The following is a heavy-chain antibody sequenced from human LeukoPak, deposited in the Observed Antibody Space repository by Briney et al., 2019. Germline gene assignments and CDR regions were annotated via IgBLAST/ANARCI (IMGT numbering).Heavy chain of an antibody. CDR1: GFTFDDYG. V-gene: IGHV3-20*04. D-gene: IGHD6-19*01. CDR2: INWNGGST. CDR3: AKVSDISVAAYFDY. Sequence: GGSLRLSCAASGFTFDDYGLSWVRQAPGKGLEWVSTINWNGGSTGYADSVKGRFTISRDNAKNSLYLQMNSLRAEDTALYYCAKVSDISVAAYFDYWGQGTLVTVSS. J-gene: IGHJ4*02.